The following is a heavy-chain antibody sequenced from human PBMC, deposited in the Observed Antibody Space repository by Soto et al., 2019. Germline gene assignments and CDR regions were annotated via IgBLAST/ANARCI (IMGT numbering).Heavy chain of an antibody. J-gene: IGHJ6*03. CDR3: ARSYCSSTSCYWFYYYYMDV. Sequence: ASVKVSCKASGYTFTGYDINWVRQATGQGLEWMGWMNPNSGNTGYAQKFQGRVTMTRNTSISTAYMELSSLRSEDTAVYYCARSYCSSTSCYWFYYYYMDVWGKGTTVTVSS. CDR2: MNPNSGNT. D-gene: IGHD2-2*01. V-gene: IGHV1-8*01. CDR1: GYTFTGYD.